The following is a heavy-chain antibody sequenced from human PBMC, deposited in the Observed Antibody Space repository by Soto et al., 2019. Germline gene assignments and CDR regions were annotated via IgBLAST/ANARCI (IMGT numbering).Heavy chain of an antibody. V-gene: IGHV1-69*13. CDR1: GGTFSSYA. CDR2: IIPIFGTA. J-gene: IGHJ4*02. Sequence: ASVKVSCKASGGTFSSYAISWVRQAPGQGLEWMGGIIPIFGTANYAQKFQGRVTITADESTSTAYMELSSLRSEDTAVYYCARDAELRYFDWLFYFAYWGQGTLVTVSS. D-gene: IGHD3-9*01. CDR3: ARDAELRYFDWLFYFAY.